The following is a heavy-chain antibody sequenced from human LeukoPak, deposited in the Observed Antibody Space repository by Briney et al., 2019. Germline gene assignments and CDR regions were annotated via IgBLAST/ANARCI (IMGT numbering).Heavy chain of an antibody. Sequence: ASVKVSCKASGYTFISYGITWVRQAPGQGLEWMGWISPYTTKTNYAQSLQGRVTMTTDTSTSTAYMELRSLRSDDTAVYYCAREGGVGPTAPPDYYSYQMDVWGKGTTVTVTS. CDR1: GYTFISYG. J-gene: IGHJ6*03. V-gene: IGHV1-18*01. CDR3: AREGGVGPTAPPDYYSYQMDV. D-gene: IGHD1-26*01. CDR2: ISPYTTKT.